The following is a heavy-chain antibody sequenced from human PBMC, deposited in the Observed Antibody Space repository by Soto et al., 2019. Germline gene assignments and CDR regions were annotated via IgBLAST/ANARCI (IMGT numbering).Heavy chain of an antibody. J-gene: IGHJ4*02. V-gene: IGHV3-23*01. CDR1: GFTFSSYA. CDR2: VDSSGRP. Sequence: GSLRLSCAASGFTFSSYAMSWVRQAPGKGPEWVSLVDSSGRPYYTDSVKGRFTVSRDNSVNTVYLQMNSLRAEDTAVYYCAKWLRSGSYYCDYWGQGTLVTVSS. D-gene: IGHD1-26*01. CDR3: AKWLRSGSYYCDY.